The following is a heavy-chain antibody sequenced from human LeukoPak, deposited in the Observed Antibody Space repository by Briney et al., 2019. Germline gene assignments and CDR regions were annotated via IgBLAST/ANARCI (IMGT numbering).Heavy chain of an antibody. Sequence: PGGSLRLSCAASGFTFSSYAMSWVRQAPGKGLEWVASIKQDGSEKYYVDSVKGRFTISRDNAEMSLYLQMNSLRAEDTAVYYCARVGGISLGYWGQGSLVTVSS. CDR3: ARVGGISLGY. D-gene: IGHD2/OR15-2a*01. CDR2: IKQDGSEK. J-gene: IGHJ4*02. V-gene: IGHV3-7*01. CDR1: GFTFSSYA.